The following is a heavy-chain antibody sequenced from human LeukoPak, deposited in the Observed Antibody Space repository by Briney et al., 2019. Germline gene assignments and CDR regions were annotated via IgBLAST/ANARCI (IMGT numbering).Heavy chain of an antibody. J-gene: IGHJ6*02. Sequence: ASVKVSCKASGGTFSSYAISWVRQAPGQGLDWMGRIIPILGIANYAQKFQGRVTITADKSTSTAYMELSSLRSEDTAVYYCARERGNYGMDVWGQGTTVTVSS. CDR1: GGTFSSYA. CDR3: ARERGNYGMDV. D-gene: IGHD1-14*01. V-gene: IGHV1-69*04. CDR2: IIPILGIA.